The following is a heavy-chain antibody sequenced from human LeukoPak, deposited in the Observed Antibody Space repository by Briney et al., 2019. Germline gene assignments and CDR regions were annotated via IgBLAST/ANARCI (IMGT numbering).Heavy chain of an antibody. CDR2: VNPNNGGT. CDR1: GYTFTGYY. Sequence: ASVKVPCKASGYTFTGYYMHWVRQAPGQGLEWMGWVNPNNGGTNYAQKFQGRVTMTSDTSIGTAYMELSSLTSDDTAVYYCARLGRQDTAMAWGQGTLVTVSS. CDR3: ARLGRQDTAMA. D-gene: IGHD5-18*01. J-gene: IGHJ5*02. V-gene: IGHV1-2*02.